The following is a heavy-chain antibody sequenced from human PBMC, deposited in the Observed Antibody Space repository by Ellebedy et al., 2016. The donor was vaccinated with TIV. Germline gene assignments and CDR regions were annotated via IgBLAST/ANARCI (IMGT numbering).Heavy chain of an antibody. V-gene: IGHV3-15*01. CDR2: IKSKNDGGTT. CDR3: TTSYYHYIWGTYRYVDDY. CDR1: GFTFSNAW. Sequence: GGSLRLSXAASGFTFSNAWMIWVRQSPGKGLQWLGRIKSKNDGGTTTYAEPVRGGFTISRDDSANKVFLQMNSLKTEDTAIYYCTTSYYHYIWGTYRYVDDYWGQGTLVTVSS. D-gene: IGHD3-16*02. J-gene: IGHJ4*02.